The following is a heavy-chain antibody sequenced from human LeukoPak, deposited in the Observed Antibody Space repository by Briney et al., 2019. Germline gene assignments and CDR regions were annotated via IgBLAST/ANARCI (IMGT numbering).Heavy chain of an antibody. J-gene: IGHJ4*02. CDR2: MYSGGAT. CDR1: GVTVSSSY. V-gene: IGHV3-66*01. D-gene: IGHD4-17*01. Sequence: GGSLRLSCAASGVTVSSSYMSWVRQAPGQGLEWVSIMYSGGATDYADSVKGRFTISRDNSKNTLYLQMNSLRAEDTAVYYCARDPSPFYGDYGYWSQGTLVIVSS. CDR3: ARDPSPFYGDYGY.